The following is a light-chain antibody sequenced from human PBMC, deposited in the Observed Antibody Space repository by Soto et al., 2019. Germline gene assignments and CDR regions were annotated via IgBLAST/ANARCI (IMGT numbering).Light chain of an antibody. CDR1: QSVSSY. CDR2: DAS. V-gene: IGKV3-11*01. CDR3: QQRSNWPTTWT. Sequence: EIVLTQSPATLSLSPGERATLSCRASQSVSSYLAWYQHKPGQAPRLLIYDASKRATGIPARFSGSGSGTDFTLTISSLEPEDFAVYSCQQRSNWPTTWTFGQGTKVEVK. J-gene: IGKJ1*01.